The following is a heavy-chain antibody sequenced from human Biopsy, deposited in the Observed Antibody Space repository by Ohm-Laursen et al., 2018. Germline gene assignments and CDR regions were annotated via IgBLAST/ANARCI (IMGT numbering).Heavy chain of an antibody. V-gene: IGHV3-30*18. Sequence: SLRLSCTASGFTFSSYGMHWVRPAPGKGLEWVSLISNDGDIKYSADSMEGRFTISRDNSRNTLFLQMNSLKAEDTAVYYCANDRFPYTSGYSSVFEYWGQGTLVTVSS. CDR3: ANDRFPYTSGYSSVFEY. CDR1: GFTFSSYG. CDR2: ISNDGDIK. J-gene: IGHJ4*02. D-gene: IGHD3-22*01.